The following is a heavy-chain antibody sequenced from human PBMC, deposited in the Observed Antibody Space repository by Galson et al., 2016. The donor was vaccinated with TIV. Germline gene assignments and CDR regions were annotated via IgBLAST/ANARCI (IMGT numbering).Heavy chain of an antibody. CDR2: INPDSGDI. V-gene: IGHV1-2*02. J-gene: IGHJ4*02. Sequence: SVKVSCKVSGYIFRNYYLVWVRQAPGQGLEWMGRINPDSGDINYAQRFQGRVTMTRDSSISTAYMELSGLRSDDTAVYYCARDLRRFLEWSDAYVLEYWGQGSLVTVSS. D-gene: IGHD3-3*01. CDR3: ARDLRRFLEWSDAYVLEY. CDR1: GYIFRNYY.